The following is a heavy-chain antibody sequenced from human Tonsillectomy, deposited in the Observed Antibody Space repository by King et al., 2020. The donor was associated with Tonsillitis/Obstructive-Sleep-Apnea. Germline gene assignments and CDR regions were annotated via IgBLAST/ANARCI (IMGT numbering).Heavy chain of an antibody. D-gene: IGHD4-17*01. J-gene: IGHJ4*02. CDR2: MGTAGDT. V-gene: IGHV3-13*04. CDR1: GFTFSSYD. CDR3: AGGAWSSYGDYPRGPFDF. Sequence: VQLVESGGGLVQPGGSLRLSCAASGFTFSSYDMHWVRQATGKGLEWVAAMGTAGDTYYQGSVRGRFTISRENAKNSLYLQMNSLGAGDTAVYYCAGGAWSSYGDYPRGPFDFWGQGTLVTVSS.